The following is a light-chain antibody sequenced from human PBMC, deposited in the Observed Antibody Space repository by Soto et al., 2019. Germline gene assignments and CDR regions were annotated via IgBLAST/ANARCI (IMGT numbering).Light chain of an antibody. V-gene: IGKV3-15*01. CDR1: QSVRDN. Sequence: EIVMTQSPATLSVSPGERATLSCRASQSVRDNLGWYQQKPGQPPRLLIYGATTRATGIPARFSGSGAGTECTLTISSLQSEDFEVDDCQQYNNWPLTFGGGTKVDIK. CDR3: QQYNNWPLT. J-gene: IGKJ4*01. CDR2: GAT.